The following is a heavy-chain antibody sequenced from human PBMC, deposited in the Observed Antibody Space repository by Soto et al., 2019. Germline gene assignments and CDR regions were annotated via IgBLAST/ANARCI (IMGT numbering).Heavy chain of an antibody. V-gene: IGHV3-23*01. D-gene: IGHD6-6*01. J-gene: IGHJ4*02. CDR3: AKDRGSIYTSSSPLDF. CDR1: GFTFTNYA. CDR2: ISASGGST. Sequence: EVQLLESGGGLVQPGGSLRLSCAASGFTFTNYAMTWVRQAPGKGLEWVSGISASGGSTYYADSVKGRFTISRDNSKNTLYLQMNSLRAEDTALYYCAKDRGSIYTSSSPLDFWGQGTLVTVSS.